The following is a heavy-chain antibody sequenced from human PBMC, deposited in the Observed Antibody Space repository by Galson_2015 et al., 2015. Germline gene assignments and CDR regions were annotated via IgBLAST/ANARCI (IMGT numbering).Heavy chain of an antibody. Sequence: SLRLSCAASGFTFSSYSMNWVRQAPGKGLEWVSYISSSSTIYYADSVKGRFTISRDNAKNSLYLQMNSLRDEDTAVNYCARDLWFRELLPYYYYYMDVWGKGTTVTVSS. CDR2: ISSSSTI. D-gene: IGHD3-10*01. CDR1: GFTFSSYS. V-gene: IGHV3-48*02. J-gene: IGHJ6*03. CDR3: ARDLWFRELLPYYYYYMDV.